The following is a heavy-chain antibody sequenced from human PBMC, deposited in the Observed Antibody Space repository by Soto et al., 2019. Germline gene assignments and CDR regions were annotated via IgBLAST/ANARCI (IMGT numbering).Heavy chain of an antibody. CDR1: GGSISSGGYY. CDR2: IYYSGST. V-gene: IGHV4-31*03. Sequence: KPSETLSLTCTVSGGSISSGGYYWSWIRQHPGKGLEWIGYIYYSGSTYYNPSLKSRVTISVDTSKNQFSLKLSSVTAADTAVYYCARDKDYYGSGSYYKDGPAIYGMDVWGQGTTVTVSS. CDR3: ARDKDYYGSGSYYKDGPAIYGMDV. D-gene: IGHD3-10*01. J-gene: IGHJ6*02.